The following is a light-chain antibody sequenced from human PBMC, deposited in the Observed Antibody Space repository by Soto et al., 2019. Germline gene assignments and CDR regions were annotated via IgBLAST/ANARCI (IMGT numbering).Light chain of an antibody. Sequence: EIVLTQSPVTVSLSPGERATLSCRASQSVTSFLAWYQQKPGQAPRLLIYDVSSRATGIPARFSGSGSGTDFTLTISSLEPEDFAVYYCQQRSNWPLTFGGGTKVEIK. CDR3: QQRSNWPLT. CDR2: DVS. J-gene: IGKJ4*01. V-gene: IGKV3-11*01. CDR1: QSVTSF.